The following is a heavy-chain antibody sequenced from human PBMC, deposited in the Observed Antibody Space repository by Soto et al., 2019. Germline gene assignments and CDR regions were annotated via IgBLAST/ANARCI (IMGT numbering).Heavy chain of an antibody. CDR3: ARESRSSWYWFDP. D-gene: IGHD6-13*01. J-gene: IGHJ5*02. Sequence: GASVKVSCKXSGYTFTSYGISWVRQAPGQGLEWMGWISAYNGNTNYAQKLQGRVTMTRDTSISTAYMELSRLRSDDTAVYYCARESRSSWYWFDPWGQGTLVTVSS. CDR1: GYTFTSYG. CDR2: ISAYNGNT. V-gene: IGHV1-18*01.